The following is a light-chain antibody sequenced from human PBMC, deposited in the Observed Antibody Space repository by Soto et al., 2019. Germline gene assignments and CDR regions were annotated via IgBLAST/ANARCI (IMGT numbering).Light chain of an antibody. CDR1: QSISSW. V-gene: IGKV1-5*01. J-gene: IGKJ5*01. CDR3: QQYHRSSIT. Sequence: DIQMTQSPSTLSASVGDRVTITCRASQSISSWLAWYQQKPGKAPKLLIYDASSLESGVPSRFSGSGSGTEFTLTISSLQPDDFATYYCQQYHRSSITFGQGTRLENK. CDR2: DAS.